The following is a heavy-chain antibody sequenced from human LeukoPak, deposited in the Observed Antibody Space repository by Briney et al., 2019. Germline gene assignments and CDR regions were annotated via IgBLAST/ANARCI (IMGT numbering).Heavy chain of an antibody. J-gene: IGHJ6*03. CDR3: ARDRYNWNHILGQPHYYMDV. CDR2: ISSSSYI. Sequence: SGGSLRLSCAASGFTFSSYSMNWVRQAPGKGLEWVSSISSSSYIYYADSVKGRFTISRDNAKNSLYLQMNSLRAEDTAVYYCARDRYNWNHILGQPHYYMDVWGKGTTVTVSS. V-gene: IGHV3-21*01. D-gene: IGHD1-14*01. CDR1: GFTFSSYS.